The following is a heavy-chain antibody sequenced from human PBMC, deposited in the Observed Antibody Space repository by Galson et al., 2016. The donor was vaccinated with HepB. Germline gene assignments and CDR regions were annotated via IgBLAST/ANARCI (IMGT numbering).Heavy chain of an antibody. CDR1: GFTVSNNH. J-gene: IGHJ5*02. CDR3: HGAGGFSS. D-gene: IGHD5-12*01. CDR2: IYGGGGT. Sequence: SLRLSCAASGFTVSNNHIFWVRQAPGKGLEWVSLIYGGGGTYYADSVKVRFTMYRDNYKNIVYLQMHSLRAEDTAVYYCHGAGGFSSWGQRTLVTVSS. V-gene: IGHV3-53*01.